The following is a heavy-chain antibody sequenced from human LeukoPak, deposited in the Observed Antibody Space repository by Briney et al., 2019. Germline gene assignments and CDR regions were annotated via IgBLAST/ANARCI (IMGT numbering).Heavy chain of an antibody. V-gene: IGHV1-3*01. CDR2: INAGNGNT. CDR1: GFTFSSYA. J-gene: IGHJ4*02. CDR3: ARVPFVDTAMVRSGFDY. Sequence: GGSLRLSCAASGFTFSSYAMFWVRQAPGQRLEWMGWINAGNGNTKYSQKFQGRVTITRDTSASTAYMELSSLRSEDTAVYYCARVPFVDTAMVRSGFDYWGQGTLVTVSS. D-gene: IGHD5-18*01.